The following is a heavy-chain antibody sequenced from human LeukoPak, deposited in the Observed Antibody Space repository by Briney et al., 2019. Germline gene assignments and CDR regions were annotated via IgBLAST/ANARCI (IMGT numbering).Heavy chain of an antibody. D-gene: IGHD1-20*01. Sequence: SQTLSLTCTVSGGSISSGGYYWSWIRQHPGKGLEWIGYIYYSGSTYYNPSLKSRVTISVDTSKNQFSLKLSSVTAADTAVYYCARVPKGHNWNPNWFDPWGQGTLVTVSS. V-gene: IGHV4-31*03. CDR3: ARVPKGHNWNPNWFDP. J-gene: IGHJ5*02. CDR2: IYYSGST. CDR1: GGSISSGGYY.